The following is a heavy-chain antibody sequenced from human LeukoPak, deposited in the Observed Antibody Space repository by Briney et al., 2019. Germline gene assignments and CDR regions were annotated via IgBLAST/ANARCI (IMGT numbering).Heavy chain of an antibody. V-gene: IGHV1-69*01. D-gene: IGHD6-6*01. J-gene: IGHJ3*02. Sequence: ASVKVSCKASGGTFSSYAISWVRQAPGQGLGWMGGIIPIFGTANSAQKFQGRVTITADESTSTAYMELSSLRAEDTAVYYCARDWRPDAFDIWGQGTMVTVSS. CDR1: GGTFSSYA. CDR3: ARDWRPDAFDI. CDR2: IIPIFGTA.